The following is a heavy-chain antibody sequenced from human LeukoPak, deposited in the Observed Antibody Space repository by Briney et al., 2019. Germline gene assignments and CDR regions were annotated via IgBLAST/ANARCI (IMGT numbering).Heavy chain of an antibody. Sequence: GRSLRLSCAASGFTFSIYGMHWVRQAPGKWLEWVAVIWYDGSSKYYADSVKGRFTISIDNSKNTLSLQMNSLRAEDTGVYYCARPYYSSAYYGDAFDIWGQGTMVTVSS. CDR2: IWYDGSSK. CDR3: ARPYYSSAYYGDAFDI. V-gene: IGHV3-33*01. CDR1: GFTFSIYG. D-gene: IGHD3-22*01. J-gene: IGHJ3*02.